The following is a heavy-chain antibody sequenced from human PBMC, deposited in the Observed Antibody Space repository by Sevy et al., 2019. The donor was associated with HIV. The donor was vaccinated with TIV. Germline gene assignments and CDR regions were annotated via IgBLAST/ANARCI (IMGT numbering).Heavy chain of an antibody. D-gene: IGHD3-22*01. J-gene: IGHJ4*02. Sequence: GGSLRLSCAASGFTVSSNYMSWVRQAPGKGLEWVSVVYSGGSTYYADSVKGRFTISRDNSKKTLDLQMNSLRAEDTAVYYGAREYYYDSSGYSVDYWGQGTLVTVSS. CDR3: AREYYYDSSGYSVDY. CDR1: GFTVSSNY. V-gene: IGHV3-53*01. CDR2: VYSGGST.